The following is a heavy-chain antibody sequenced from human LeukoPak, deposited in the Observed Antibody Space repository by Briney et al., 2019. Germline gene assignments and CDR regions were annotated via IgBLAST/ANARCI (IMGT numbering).Heavy chain of an antibody. Sequence: SETLSLTCTVCGGSISSGVYYWSWIRQHPGKGLEWIGYIYYSGSTYYNPSLKSRVTISVDTSKNQFSLKLTSVTAEDTAVYYCARVGPAGGTMYFQHWGQGTLVTVSS. CDR1: GGSISSGVYY. D-gene: IGHD1-7*01. CDR3: ARVGPAGGTMYFQH. V-gene: IGHV4-31*03. J-gene: IGHJ1*01. CDR2: IYYSGST.